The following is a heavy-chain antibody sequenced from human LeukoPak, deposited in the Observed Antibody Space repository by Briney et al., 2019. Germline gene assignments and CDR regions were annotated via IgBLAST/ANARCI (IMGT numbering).Heavy chain of an antibody. D-gene: IGHD6-13*01. V-gene: IGHV3-33*03. CDR2: TWYDGSNK. CDR3: ATKFRGCSNWHIDY. Sequence: QPGGSLRLSCEASGFTFNSYGMHWVRQAPGKGLEWVAATWYDGSNKYYADSVKGRFTVSRDNSKNTLFLQMNSLRAEDTAVYLCATKFRGCSNWHIDYWGQGTLVTVSS. J-gene: IGHJ4*02. CDR1: GFTFNSYG.